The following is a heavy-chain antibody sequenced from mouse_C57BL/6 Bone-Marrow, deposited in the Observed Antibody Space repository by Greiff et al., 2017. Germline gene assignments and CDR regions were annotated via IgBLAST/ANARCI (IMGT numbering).Heavy chain of an antibody. CDR3: TRGGDYGAFAY. J-gene: IGHJ3*01. CDR2: ISSGGDYI. Sequence: EVKLMESGEGLVKPGGSLKLSCAASGFTFSSYAMSWVRQTPEKRLEWVAYISSGGDYIYYADNVKGRVTISRDNARNTLYLQMSSLKSEDTAMYYCTRGGDYGAFAYWGQGTLVTVSA. V-gene: IGHV5-9-1*02. D-gene: IGHD2-4*01. CDR1: GFTFSSYA.